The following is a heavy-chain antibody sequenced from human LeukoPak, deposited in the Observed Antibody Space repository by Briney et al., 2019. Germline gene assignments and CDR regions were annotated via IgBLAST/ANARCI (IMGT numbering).Heavy chain of an antibody. D-gene: IGHD3-10*01. CDR1: GESISGFY. CDR2: IYYSGST. J-gene: IGHJ3*02. CDR3: ARGVWFGSAFDI. V-gene: IGHV4-59*08. Sequence: PSETLSLTCTVSGESISGFYWTWIRQPPGKGLEWIGYIYYSGSTNYNPSLKSRVTISVDTSKNQFSLKLSFVTAADTAVYYCARGVWFGSAFDIWGQGTMVTVSS.